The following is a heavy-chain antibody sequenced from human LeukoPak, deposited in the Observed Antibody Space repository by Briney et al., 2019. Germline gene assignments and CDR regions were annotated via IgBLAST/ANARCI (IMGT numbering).Heavy chain of an antibody. CDR1: GYSFTNYW. D-gene: IGHD5-24*01. CDR3: VRSPSDDYTYGVDDI. CDR2: IYPDDSST. Sequence: GESLKISCKGSGYSFTNYWIGWVRQMPGKGLEWMGIIYPDDSSTVYSPSFQGQVTISADKSISTAYLLWSSLRASDTAMYYCVRSPSDDYTYGVDDIWGQGTMVTVSS. J-gene: IGHJ3*02. V-gene: IGHV5-51*01.